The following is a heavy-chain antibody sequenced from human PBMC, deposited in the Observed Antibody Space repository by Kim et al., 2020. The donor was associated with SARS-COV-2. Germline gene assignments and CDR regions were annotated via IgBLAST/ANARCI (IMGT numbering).Heavy chain of an antibody. CDR3: ARLRHCRNGECYHYFDY. Sequence: SETLSLTCTVSGDSIGTKNFHWGWVRQAPGKGLQWIGSIYYSGSTYYTPSLRGRVAISVDTSKNQFFLNLDSVTAADSAVYFCARLRHCRNGECYHYFDYWGQGILVTVSS. CDR2: IYYSGST. D-gene: IGHD4-17*01. J-gene: IGHJ4*02. CDR1: GDSIGTKNFH. V-gene: IGHV4-39*01.